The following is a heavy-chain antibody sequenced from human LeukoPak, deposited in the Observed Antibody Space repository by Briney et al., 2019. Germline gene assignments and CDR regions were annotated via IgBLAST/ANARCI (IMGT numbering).Heavy chain of an antibody. CDR3: ATGRSRIAVAGWYNWFDP. V-gene: IGHV1-24*01. CDR2: FDPEDGET. Sequence: ASVTVSCKVSGYTLTELSMHWVRQAPGKGLEWMGGFDPEDGETIYAQKFQGRVTMTEDTSTDTAYMELSSLRSEDTAVYYCATGRSRIAVAGWYNWFDPWGQGTLVTVSS. CDR1: GYTLTELS. D-gene: IGHD6-19*01. J-gene: IGHJ5*02.